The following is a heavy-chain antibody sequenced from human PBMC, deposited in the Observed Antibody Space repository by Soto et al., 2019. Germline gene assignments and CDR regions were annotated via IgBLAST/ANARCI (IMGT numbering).Heavy chain of an antibody. CDR1: GWTFTDHF. CDR2: VDPEDGET. D-gene: IGHD3-10*01. CDR3: ATEEVGELFGLLN. Sequence: KVSCKVSGWTFTDHFTHWVQQAPGKGLEWMGLVDPEDGETIYAEKFQGRVTIIADTSTDTTYMELSSLRSGDTAVYYCATEEVGELFGLLNWGQGTLVTVSS. V-gene: IGHV1-69-2*01. J-gene: IGHJ4*02.